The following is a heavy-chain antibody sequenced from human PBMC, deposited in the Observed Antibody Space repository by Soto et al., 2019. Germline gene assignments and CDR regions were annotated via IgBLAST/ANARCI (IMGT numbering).Heavy chain of an antibody. V-gene: IGHV3-30-3*01. Sequence: GGSLRLSCAASGFTFSSYAMHWVRQAPGKGLEWVAVISYDGSNKYYADSVKGRFTISRDNSKNTLYLQMNSLRAEDTAVYYCARCRGGIAVAGTGYFDYWGQGTLVTVSS. J-gene: IGHJ4*02. CDR2: ISYDGSNK. CDR3: ARCRGGIAVAGTGYFDY. CDR1: GFTFSSYA. D-gene: IGHD6-19*01.